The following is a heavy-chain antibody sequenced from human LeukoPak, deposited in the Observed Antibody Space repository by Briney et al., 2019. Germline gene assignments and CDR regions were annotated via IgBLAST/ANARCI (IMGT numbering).Heavy chain of an antibody. V-gene: IGHV5-51*01. Sequence: GASLKISCTGSGYRINAYWIAWVRQMPGKGLEWMGIIYPDDSDTRYSPSFQGQVTISADKSVRTAYLQWSSLKASDTAMYYCARPNITSYYDSRGYDAFDVWGQGTMVTVSS. D-gene: IGHD3-22*01. J-gene: IGHJ3*01. CDR1: GYRINAYW. CDR2: IYPDDSDT. CDR3: ARPNITSYYDSRGYDAFDV.